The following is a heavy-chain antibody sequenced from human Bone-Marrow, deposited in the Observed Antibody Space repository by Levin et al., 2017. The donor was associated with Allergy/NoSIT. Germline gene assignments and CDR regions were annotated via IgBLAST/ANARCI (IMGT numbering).Heavy chain of an antibody. J-gene: IGHJ4*02. V-gene: IGHV5-10-1*01. Sequence: PGGSLRLSCKGSGYSFTSYWISWVRQMPGKGLEWMGRIDPSDSYTNYSPSFQGHVTISADKSISTAYLQWSSLKASDTAMYYCARQSSGYDYYFDYWGQGTLVTVSS. CDR1: GYSFTSYW. CDR2: IDPSDSYT. D-gene: IGHD5-12*01. CDR3: ARQSSGYDYYFDY.